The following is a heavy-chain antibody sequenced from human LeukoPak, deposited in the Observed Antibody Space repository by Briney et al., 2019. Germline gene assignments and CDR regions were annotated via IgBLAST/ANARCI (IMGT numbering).Heavy chain of an antibody. Sequence: PSETLSLTCTVSGGSISSSSYYWGWIRQPPGKGLEWIGSIYYSGSTYYNPSLKSRVTISVDTSKNQFSLKLSSVTAADTAVYYCAREGATVTVNLQANWFDPWGQGTLVTVSS. CDR2: IYYSGST. CDR3: AREGATVTVNLQANWFDP. D-gene: IGHD4-17*01. V-gene: IGHV4-39*07. CDR1: GGSISSSSYY. J-gene: IGHJ5*02.